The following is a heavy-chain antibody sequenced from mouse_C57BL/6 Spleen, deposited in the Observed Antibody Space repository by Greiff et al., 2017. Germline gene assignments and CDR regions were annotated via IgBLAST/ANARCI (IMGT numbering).Heavy chain of an antibody. Sequence: VVESGPELVKPGASVKISCKASGYTFTDYYINWVKQRPGQGLAWIGWIYPGSGNTKYNEKCKGKATLTVDTSSSTAYMQLSSLTSEDSAVYFCARGYYYGSSWFAYWGQGTLVTVSA. CDR1: GYTFTDYY. CDR3: ARGYYYGSSWFAY. J-gene: IGHJ3*01. D-gene: IGHD1-1*01. CDR2: IYPGSGNT. V-gene: IGHV1-84*01.